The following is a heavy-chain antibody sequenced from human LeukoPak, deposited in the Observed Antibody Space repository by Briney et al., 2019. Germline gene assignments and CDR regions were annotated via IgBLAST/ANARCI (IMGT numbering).Heavy chain of an antibody. J-gene: IGHJ5*02. D-gene: IGHD3-10*01. Sequence: SQTLSLTCAISGDSVSGGSAGWNWIRQSPSRGLEWLGRIYYRAKWYSDYAISVKSRITINPDTSRNQFSLQLNSVTHDDTAVYYCTGGGLVRGSLHWFDPWGQGTLVTVSS. CDR3: TGGGLVRGSLHWFDP. V-gene: IGHV6-1*01. CDR2: IYYRAKWYS. CDR1: GDSVSGGSAG.